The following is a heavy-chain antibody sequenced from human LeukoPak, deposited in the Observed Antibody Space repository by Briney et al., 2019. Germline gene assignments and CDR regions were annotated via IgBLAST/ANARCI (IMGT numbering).Heavy chain of an antibody. D-gene: IGHD1-1*01. CDR2: ISYDGSNK. J-gene: IGHJ5*02. V-gene: IGHV3-30*04. CDR1: GFTFSSYA. Sequence: SGGSLRLSCAASGFTFSSYAMHWVRQAPGKGLEWVAVISYDGSNKYYADSVKGRFTISRDNAKNSLYLQMNSLRAEDTAVYYCARDTTGSYYNWFDPWGQGTLVTVSS. CDR3: ARDTTGSYYNWFDP.